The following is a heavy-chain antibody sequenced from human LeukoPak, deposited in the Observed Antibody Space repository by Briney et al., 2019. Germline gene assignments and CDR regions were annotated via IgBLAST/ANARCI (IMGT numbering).Heavy chain of an antibody. CDR1: GFTFNSYA. CDR2: ISSSSSYI. CDR3: ARGNSAGGYYFDY. J-gene: IGHJ4*02. Sequence: GGSLRLSCAASGFTFNSYAMIWVCQAPGKGLEWVSSISSSSSYIYYADSVKGRFTISRDNAKNSLYLQMNSLRAEDTAVYYCARGNSAGGYYFDYWGQGTLVTVSS. V-gene: IGHV3-21*01. D-gene: IGHD2-15*01.